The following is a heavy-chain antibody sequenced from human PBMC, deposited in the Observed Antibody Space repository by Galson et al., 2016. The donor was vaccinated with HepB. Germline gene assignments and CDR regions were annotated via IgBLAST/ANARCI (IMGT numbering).Heavy chain of an antibody. CDR2: ISAYNGYT. D-gene: IGHD2-21*02. J-gene: IGHJ4*02. Sequence: SVKVSCKASNYTFTRYGISWVRQAPGQGLEWMAWISAYNGYTDFAQKFQGRINMTTDTSTATAYLELRGLRSDDTAVYYCARDRRTTAGGIKLFYFDYWGQGTLVTVSS. CDR3: ARDRRTTAGGIKLFYFDY. V-gene: IGHV1-18*01. CDR1: NYTFTRYG.